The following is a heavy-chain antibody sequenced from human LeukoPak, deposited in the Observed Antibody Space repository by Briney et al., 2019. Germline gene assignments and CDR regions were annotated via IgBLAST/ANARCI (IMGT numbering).Heavy chain of an antibody. V-gene: IGHV1-18*01. Sequence: ASVKVSCKASGYTFTSYDINWVRQATGQGLEWMGWISAYNGNTNYAQKLQGRVTMTTDTSTSTAYMELRSLRSDDTAVYYCAXXXXXYDSSGYPYPTVDYWGQGTLVTVSS. CDR3: AXXXXXYDSSGYPYPTVDY. CDR2: ISAYNGNT. D-gene: IGHD3-22*01. J-gene: IGHJ4*02. CDR1: GYTFTSYD.